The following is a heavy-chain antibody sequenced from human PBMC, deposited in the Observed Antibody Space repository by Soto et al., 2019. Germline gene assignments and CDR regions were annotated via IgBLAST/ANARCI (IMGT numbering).Heavy chain of an antibody. V-gene: IGHV3-74*01. CDR2: INGDGSRT. CDR1: GFTFSSYW. Sequence: EVQLVESGGGVVQPGGSLRLSCAASGFTFSSYWMHWVRQAPGKGLVWVSRINGDGSRTSYADSVRGRFTISRDNAKNTLYLQMNSLRGEDTAVYYCARVGTGNWFFDLWGRGTLVTVSS. J-gene: IGHJ2*01. CDR3: ARVGTGNWFFDL. D-gene: IGHD1-1*01.